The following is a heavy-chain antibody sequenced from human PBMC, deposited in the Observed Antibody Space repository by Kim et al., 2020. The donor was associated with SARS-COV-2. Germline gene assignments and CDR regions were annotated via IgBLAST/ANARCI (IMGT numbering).Heavy chain of an antibody. CDR3: ARGGRSIAAAVSAFDI. J-gene: IGHJ3*02. D-gene: IGHD6-13*01. V-gene: IGHV4-34*01. Sequence: SLKSRVTISVDTSKNQFSLKLSSVTAADTAVYYCARGGRSIAAAVSAFDIWGQGTMVTVSS.